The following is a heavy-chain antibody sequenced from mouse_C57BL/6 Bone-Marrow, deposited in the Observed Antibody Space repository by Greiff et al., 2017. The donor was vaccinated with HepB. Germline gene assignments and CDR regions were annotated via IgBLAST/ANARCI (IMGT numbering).Heavy chain of an antibody. Sequence: QVQLQQSGAELVRPGASVKMSCKASGYTFTSYNMHWVKQTPRQGLEWIGAIYPGNGDTSYNQKFKGKATLTVDKSSSTAYMQLSSLTSEDSAVYFCARSGNYYGSYWDQGYYFDYWGQGTTLTVSS. J-gene: IGHJ2*01. CDR3: ARSGNYYGSYWDQGYYFDY. CDR2: IYPGNGDT. V-gene: IGHV1-12*01. CDR1: GYTFTSYN. D-gene: IGHD1-1*01.